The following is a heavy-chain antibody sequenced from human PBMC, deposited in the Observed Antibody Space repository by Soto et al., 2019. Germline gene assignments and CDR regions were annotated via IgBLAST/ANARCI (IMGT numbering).Heavy chain of an antibody. CDR1: GGSFSGYY. D-gene: IGHD4-4*01. CDR3: ARGLSYSNYAFDI. CDR2: INHSGGT. V-gene: IGHV4-34*01. J-gene: IGHJ3*02. Sequence: SETLSLTCAVYGGSFSGYYWSWIRQPPGKGLEWIGEINHSGGTNYNPSLKSRVTISVDTSKNQFSLKLSSVTAADTAVYYCARGLSYSNYAFDIWGQGTMVTVSS.